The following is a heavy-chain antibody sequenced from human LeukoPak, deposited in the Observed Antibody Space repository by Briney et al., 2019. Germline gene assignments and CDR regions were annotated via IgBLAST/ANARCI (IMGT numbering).Heavy chain of an antibody. Sequence: TLSLTCTVSGGSISSYYWSWIRQPPGKALEWLARIDWDDDKYYSTSLKTRLTISKDTSKNQVVLTMTNMDPVDTATYYCARILYGSGSYYFDYWGQGTLVTVSS. CDR2: IDWDDDK. CDR3: ARILYGSGSYYFDY. CDR1: GGSISSYYW. J-gene: IGHJ4*02. V-gene: IGHV2-70*11. D-gene: IGHD3-10*01.